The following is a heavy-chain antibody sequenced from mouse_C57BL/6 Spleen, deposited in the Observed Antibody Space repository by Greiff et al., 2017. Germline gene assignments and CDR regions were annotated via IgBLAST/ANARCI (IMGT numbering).Heavy chain of an antibody. D-gene: IGHD2-3*01. CDR1: GYSITSGYD. J-gene: IGHJ4*01. Sequence: EVQLQESGPGMVKPSQSLSLTCTVTGYSITSGYDWHWIRHFPGNKLEWMGYISYSGSTNYNPSLKSRNSITHDTAKNHFFLKLNSVTTEDTATYYCASGDGYYMDYWGQGTSVTVSS. V-gene: IGHV3-1*01. CDR3: ASGDGYYMDY. CDR2: ISYSGST.